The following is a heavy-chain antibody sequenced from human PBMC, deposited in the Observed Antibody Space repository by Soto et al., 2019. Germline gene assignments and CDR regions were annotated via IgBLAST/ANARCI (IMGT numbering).Heavy chain of an antibody. CDR2: IIPIFGTA. CDR1: GGTFSRHA. Sequence: QVQLVQSGAEVRKPGSSVKVSCKASGGTFSRHAISWVRQAPGQGLEWMGGIIPIFGTANHAQKFQGRVTIIADESTSTVYMELSSLRSEDTAMYYCARDVRELRRAFDIWGQGTMVTVSS. J-gene: IGHJ3*02. CDR3: ARDVRELRRAFDI. D-gene: IGHD1-26*01. V-gene: IGHV1-69*01.